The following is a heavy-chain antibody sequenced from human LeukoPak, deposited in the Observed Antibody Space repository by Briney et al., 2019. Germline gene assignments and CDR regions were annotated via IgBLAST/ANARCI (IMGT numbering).Heavy chain of an antibody. CDR1: GGSISSYY. Sequence: NPSETLSLTCTVSGGSISSYYWSWIRQPPGKGLEWIGYIYYSGSTNYNPSLKSRVTISVDTSKNQFSLKLSSVTAADTAVYYCARGNGYSGYDLGYRGQGTLVTVSS. V-gene: IGHV4-59*01. CDR3: ARGNGYSGYDLGY. CDR2: IYYSGST. J-gene: IGHJ4*02. D-gene: IGHD5-12*01.